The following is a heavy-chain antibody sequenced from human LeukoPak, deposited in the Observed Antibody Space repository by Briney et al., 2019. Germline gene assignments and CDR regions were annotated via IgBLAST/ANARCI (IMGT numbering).Heavy chain of an antibody. Sequence: PGGSLRLSCAASGFTFDDYGMSWVRQAPGKGLEWVSGINWNGGSTGYADSVKGRFTISRDNAKNSLYLQMNSLRAEDTALYHCARANGDGSGYPTDYWGQGTLVTVSS. V-gene: IGHV3-20*01. CDR1: GFTFDDYG. J-gene: IGHJ4*02. D-gene: IGHD3-10*01. CDR2: INWNGGST. CDR3: ARANGDGSGYPTDY.